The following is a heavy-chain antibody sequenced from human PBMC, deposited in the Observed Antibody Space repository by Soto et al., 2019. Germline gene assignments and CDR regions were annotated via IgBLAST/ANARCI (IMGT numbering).Heavy chain of an antibody. CDR1: GFTFSSYA. J-gene: IGHJ4*02. CDR2: ISGSAINT. Sequence: EVQLLESGGGLVQPGGSLRLSCAASGFTFSSYAMSWVRQAPGKGLEWVSTISGSAINTYYAHSVKGRFTFSRDNSKNTLYLQMNSLRAEDTAIYYCANDLPRDGYIYGPPDYWGQGTLVTVSS. D-gene: IGHD5-18*01. CDR3: ANDLPRDGYIYGPPDY. V-gene: IGHV3-23*01.